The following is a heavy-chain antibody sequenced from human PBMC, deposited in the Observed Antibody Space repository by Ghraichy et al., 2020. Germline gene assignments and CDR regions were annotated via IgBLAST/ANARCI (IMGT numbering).Heavy chain of an antibody. J-gene: IGHJ6*02. V-gene: IGHV3-21*01. Sequence: GGSLRLSCAASGFTFSSYSMNWVRQAPGKGLEWVSSISSSSSYIYYADSVKGRFTISRDNAKNSLYLQMNSLRAEDTAVYYCARAAYGSGSYSSYYYYVRDVWGQGISVTVSS. CDR3: ARAAYGSGSYSSYYYYVRDV. D-gene: IGHD3-10*01. CDR2: ISSSSSYI. CDR1: GFTFSSYS.